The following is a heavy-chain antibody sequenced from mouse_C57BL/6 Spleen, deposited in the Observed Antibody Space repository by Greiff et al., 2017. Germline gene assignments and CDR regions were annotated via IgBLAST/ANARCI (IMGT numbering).Heavy chain of an antibody. Sequence: EVKVVESGGGLVKPGGSLKLSCAASGFTFSSYTMSWVRQTPEKRLEWVATISGGGGNTYYPDSVKGRFTISRDNAKNTLYLQMSRLRSEDTALYYCARHGFITTVVAYYFDYWGQGTTLTVSS. CDR1: GFTFSSYT. D-gene: IGHD1-1*01. CDR2: ISGGGGNT. CDR3: ARHGFITTVVAYYFDY. V-gene: IGHV5-9*01. J-gene: IGHJ2*01.